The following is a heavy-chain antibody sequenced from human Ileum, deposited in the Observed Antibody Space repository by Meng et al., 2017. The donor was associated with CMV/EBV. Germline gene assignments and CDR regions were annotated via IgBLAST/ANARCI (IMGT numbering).Heavy chain of an antibody. J-gene: IGHJ4*02. CDR2: INESGDRT. V-gene: IGHV3-23*01. CDR3: VNRAWMDF. CDR1: GFTFSTYS. D-gene: IGHD3/OR15-3a*01. Sequence: EVQLLQSGGGLEQPGGSLRLSCEASGFTFSTYSMTWVRQAPGKGLECVSGINESGDRTYHADSVKGRFTISRGNSKNTLYLQMNSLRVEDTAIYYCVNRAWMDFWGQGNLVTVSS.